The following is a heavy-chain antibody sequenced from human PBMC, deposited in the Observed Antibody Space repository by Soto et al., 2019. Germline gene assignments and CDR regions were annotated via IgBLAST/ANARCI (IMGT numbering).Heavy chain of an antibody. J-gene: IGHJ4*02. CDR2: MYPGDSDT. Sequence: PGESLKISCRGSGYDFNTNWFGWVRQLPGRGLEWVGIMYPGDSDTRYNPSLQGHVTLSVDVTVSTAFLQWRSLETSDTGMYFCARLPRDCSKTSCYYADHWGQGTQVTVSS. CDR1: GYDFNTNW. CDR3: ARLPRDCSKTSCYYADH. D-gene: IGHD2-2*01. V-gene: IGHV5-51*01.